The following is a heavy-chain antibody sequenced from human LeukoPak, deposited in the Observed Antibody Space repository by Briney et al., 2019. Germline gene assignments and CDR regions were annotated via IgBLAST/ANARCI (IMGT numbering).Heavy chain of an antibody. CDR3: ARPKYSSSWQILDY. Sequence: KAGGSLRLSCAASGFTFSDYYMSWIRQAPGKGLEWVSYISSSGNTIYYADSVKGRFTISRDNAKNSLYLQMNSLRAEDTAVYYCARPKYSSSWQILDYWGQGTLVTASS. CDR2: ISSSGNTI. CDR1: GFTFSDYY. D-gene: IGHD6-13*01. J-gene: IGHJ4*02. V-gene: IGHV3-11*01.